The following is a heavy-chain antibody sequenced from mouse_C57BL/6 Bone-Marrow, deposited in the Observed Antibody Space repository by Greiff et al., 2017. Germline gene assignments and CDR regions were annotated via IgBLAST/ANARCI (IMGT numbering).Heavy chain of an antibody. CDR3: TRSPLYYGKCAY. V-gene: IGHV1-15*01. CDR2: IDPETGGT. Sequence: QVQLKQSGAELVRPGASVTLSCKASGYTFTDYEMHWVKQTPVHGLEWIGAIDPETGGTAYNQKFKGKAILTADKSSSTAYMELRSLTSEDSAVYYCTRSPLYYGKCAYWGQGTLVTVSA. D-gene: IGHD2-1*01. J-gene: IGHJ3*01. CDR1: GYTFTDYE.